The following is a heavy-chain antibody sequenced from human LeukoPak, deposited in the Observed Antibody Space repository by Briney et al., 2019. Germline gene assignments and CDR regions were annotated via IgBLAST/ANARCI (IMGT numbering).Heavy chain of an antibody. CDR1: GYTFTGYY. D-gene: IGHD3-10*01. V-gene: IGHV1-2*02. CDR3: ARAIRGVIWYFDL. CDR2: INPTSGDT. J-gene: IGHJ2*01. Sequence: GASVTVSCKASGYTFTGYYMHWVRQAPGQGLEWMGWINPTSGDTYYAQKFQGRVTMTRDTSISTAYMELSSLRSDDTAVYYCARAIRGVIWYFDLWGRGTLVTVSS.